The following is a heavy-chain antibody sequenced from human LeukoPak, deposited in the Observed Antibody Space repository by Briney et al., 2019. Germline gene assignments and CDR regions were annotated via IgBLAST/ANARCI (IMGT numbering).Heavy chain of an antibody. CDR2: IYSGGNT. CDR1: GFTVSSNS. J-gene: IGHJ4*02. V-gene: IGHV3-53*01. CDR3: ARRAGEYSHPYDY. Sequence: GGSLRLSCTVSGFTVSSNSWSWVRQAPGKGLEWVSFIYSGGNTHYSDSVKGRFTISRDNSKNTLYLQMNSLRAEDTAIYYCARRAGEYSHPYDYWGQGALVTVSS. D-gene: IGHD2-15*01.